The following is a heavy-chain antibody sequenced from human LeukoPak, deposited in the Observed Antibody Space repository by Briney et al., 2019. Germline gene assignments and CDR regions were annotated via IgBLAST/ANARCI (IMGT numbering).Heavy chain of an antibody. V-gene: IGHV4-34*01. Sequence: SETLSLTCTVSGGAISNYYWSWIRQPPGKGLEWIGEINHSGSTNYNPSLKSRVTISVDTSKNQFSLKLSSVTAADTAVYYCARGVGAGLDYYFDYWGQGTLVTVSS. D-gene: IGHD1-26*01. CDR3: ARGVGAGLDYYFDY. J-gene: IGHJ4*02. CDR1: GGAISNYY. CDR2: INHSGST.